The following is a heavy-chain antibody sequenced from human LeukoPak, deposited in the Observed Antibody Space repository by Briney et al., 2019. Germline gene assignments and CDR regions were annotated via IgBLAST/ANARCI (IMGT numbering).Heavy chain of an antibody. J-gene: IGHJ4*02. Sequence: PGGSLRLSCAAPGFTFSSYWTHWGRQAPGKGLVWVSRINSDASTTSYADSVKGRFTISKDKAKNPLYLQMNSLSAEDTAVYYCARGVGGNDDYWGQKTLVTVSS. CDR3: ARGVGGNDDY. CDR2: INSDASTT. CDR1: GFTFSSYW. D-gene: IGHD4-23*01. V-gene: IGHV3-74*01.